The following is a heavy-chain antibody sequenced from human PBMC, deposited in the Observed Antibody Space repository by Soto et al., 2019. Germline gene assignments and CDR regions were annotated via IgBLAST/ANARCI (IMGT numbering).Heavy chain of an antibody. CDR3: ARADCSSTSCSPIFDY. J-gene: IGHJ4*02. CDR2: IYHSGST. Sequence: SETLSLTCAVSGGSISSGGYSWSWIRQPPGKGLKWIGYIYHSGSTYYNPSLKSRVTISVDRSKNQFSLKLSSVTAADTAVYYCARADCSSTSCSPIFDYWGQGTLVTVSS. V-gene: IGHV4-30-2*01. CDR1: GGSISSGGYS. D-gene: IGHD2-2*01.